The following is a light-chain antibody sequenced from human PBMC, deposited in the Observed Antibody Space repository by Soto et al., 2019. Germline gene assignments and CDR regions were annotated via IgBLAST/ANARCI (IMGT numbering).Light chain of an antibody. CDR1: QNINSW. CDR2: EAS. V-gene: IGKV1-5*03. J-gene: IGKJ1*01. CDR3: QQYNVYSWT. Sequence: DIHMTQSPSTQSASVGDRLTITCRASQNINSWWAWYQQKPGKAPKLLIYEASSLEKGVPARFGGSGSGTEVTLTISSLQPDDFATYYCQQYNVYSWTFGQGTKV.